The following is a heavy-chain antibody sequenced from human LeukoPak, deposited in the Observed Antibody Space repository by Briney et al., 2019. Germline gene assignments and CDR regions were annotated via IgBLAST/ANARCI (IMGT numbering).Heavy chain of an antibody. CDR1: GYTFTSNY. V-gene: IGHV1-46*01. J-gene: IGHJ5*02. D-gene: IGHD2-15*01. CDR2: INPSGGST. Sequence: ASVTVSFTASGYTFTSNYMHWVRQAPGQGLEWMGIINPSGGSTSYSQKFQGRVTITRDTSTSTVYMELSSLRSEDTAVYYCARDRRRNCSGGSCYLNWFDPWGQGTLVTVSS. CDR3: ARDRRRNCSGGSCYLNWFDP.